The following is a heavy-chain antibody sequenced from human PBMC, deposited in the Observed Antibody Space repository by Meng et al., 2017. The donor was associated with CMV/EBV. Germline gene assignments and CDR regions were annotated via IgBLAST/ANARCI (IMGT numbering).Heavy chain of an antibody. V-gene: IGHV3-23*01. J-gene: IGHJ4*02. Sequence: GGSLRLSCAASGFTFSSYAMSWVRQAPGKGLEWVSAMSGSGGSTYYADSVKGRFTISRDNSKNTLYLQMNSLRAEDTAVYYCAKDLISTYYYDSSGSYWGQGTLVTVSS. D-gene: IGHD3-22*01. CDR2: MSGSGGST. CDR1: GFTFSSYA. CDR3: AKDLISTYYYDSSGSY.